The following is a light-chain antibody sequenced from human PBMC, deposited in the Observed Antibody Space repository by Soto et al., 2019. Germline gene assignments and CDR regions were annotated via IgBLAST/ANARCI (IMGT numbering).Light chain of an antibody. Sequence: QSALTQPPSASGSPGQSVTISCTGTSSDVGAYNYVSWYQQHPGKAPKVMIYEVSKRPSGVPDRFSGSKSGNTASLTVSGLQAEDEADYYCSSNADTSNFVVFGGGTQLTVL. J-gene: IGLJ2*01. CDR2: EVS. CDR3: SSNADTSNFVV. V-gene: IGLV2-8*01. CDR1: SSDVGAYNY.